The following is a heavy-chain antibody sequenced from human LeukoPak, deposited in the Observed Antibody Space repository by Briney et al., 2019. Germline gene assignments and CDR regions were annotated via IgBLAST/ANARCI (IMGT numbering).Heavy chain of an antibody. CDR1: GYDFIPFG. J-gene: IGHJ3*01. V-gene: IGHV1-18*01. CDR2: ISPSSGNT. D-gene: IGHD1-1*01. Sequence: ASVNVSCKASGYDFIPFGISWVRQAPGQGLEWMGWISPSSGNTNYAQKSQDRLTMSTDTSTGIAYMHLRSPRSDDTAVYYCARAGTTVTGGDAFDLWGQGAVVTVSS. CDR3: ARAGTTVTGGDAFDL.